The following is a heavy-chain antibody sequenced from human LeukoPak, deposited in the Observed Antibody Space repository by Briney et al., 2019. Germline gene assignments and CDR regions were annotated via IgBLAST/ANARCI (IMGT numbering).Heavy chain of an antibody. CDR1: GYAFTGHY. V-gene: IGHV1-46*01. CDR3: ARVGWGGDCYADAFDI. Sequence: ASVKVSCKASGYAFTGHYMHWVRQAPGQGLEWMGIINPSGGSTSYAQKFQGRVTMTRDTSTSTVYMELSSLRSEDTAIYYCARVGWGGDCYADAFDIWGQGTMVTVSS. CDR2: INPSGGST. J-gene: IGHJ3*02. D-gene: IGHD2-21*02.